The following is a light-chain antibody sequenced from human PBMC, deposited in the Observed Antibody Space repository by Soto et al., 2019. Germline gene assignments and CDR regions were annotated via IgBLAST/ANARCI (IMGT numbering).Light chain of an antibody. CDR1: QSVNTKY. V-gene: IGKV3-20*01. Sequence: EIVLTQSAGTQSLSPGEIATLSCRASQSVNTKYLAWYQQKPGQAPRLLISGVSSRATGIPDRFSASGSGTDFILTISRVEPEDFAVYYCQQFGNASLVTFGPGTKVDIK. J-gene: IGKJ3*01. CDR3: QQFGNASLVT. CDR2: GVS.